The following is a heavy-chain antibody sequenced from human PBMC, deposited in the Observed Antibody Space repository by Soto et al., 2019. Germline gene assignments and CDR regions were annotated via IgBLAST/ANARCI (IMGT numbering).Heavy chain of an antibody. J-gene: IGHJ4*02. CDR1: GDTFTGYY. CDR3: ARAHCGGDCYSGVDY. Sequence: VSLKVCCKASGDTFTGYYMHWVRQAPGQGLEWMGWINPNSGGTNYAQKFQGWVTMTRDTSISTAYMELSRLRSDDTAVYYCARAHCGGDCYSGVDYWGQGTLVTVSS. D-gene: IGHD2-21*02. CDR2: INPNSGGT. V-gene: IGHV1-2*04.